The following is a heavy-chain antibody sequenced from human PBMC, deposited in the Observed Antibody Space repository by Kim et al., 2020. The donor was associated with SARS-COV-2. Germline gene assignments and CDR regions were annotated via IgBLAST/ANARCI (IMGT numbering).Heavy chain of an antibody. V-gene: IGHV4-38-2*02. CDR3: ARVLRVGATGKWFDP. Sequence: SETLSLTCTVSGYSISSGYYWGWIRQPPGKGLEWIGSIYHSGSTYYNPSLKSRVTISVDTSKNQFSLKLSSVTAADTAVYYCARVLRVGATGKWFDPWG. J-gene: IGHJ5*02. CDR2: IYHSGST. D-gene: IGHD1-26*01. CDR1: GYSISSGYY.